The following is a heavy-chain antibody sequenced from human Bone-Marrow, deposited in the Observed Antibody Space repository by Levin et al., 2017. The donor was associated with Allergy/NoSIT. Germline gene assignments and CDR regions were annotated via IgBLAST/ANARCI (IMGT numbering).Heavy chain of an antibody. CDR1: GYRFTNHW. CDR3: TRRAGRYDPFGLDV. CDR2: IDPGDSNI. Sequence: GESLKISCEVSGYRFTNHWIGWVRQMPGKGLEWVGIIDPGDSNIRYSPSFQGQVTISVDKSSSTAYLQGSSLKASDTAMYYCTRRAGRYDPFGLDVWGQGTTVTVSS. J-gene: IGHJ6*02. V-gene: IGHV5-51*01. D-gene: IGHD3-3*01.